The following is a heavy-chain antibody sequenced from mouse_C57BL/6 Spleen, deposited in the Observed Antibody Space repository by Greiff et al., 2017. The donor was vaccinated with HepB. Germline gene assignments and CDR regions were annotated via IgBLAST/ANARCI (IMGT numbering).Heavy chain of an antibody. J-gene: IGHJ3*01. CDR2: ISDGGSYT. D-gene: IGHD2-1*01. CDR3: ARDGYGNYGWFAY. Sequence: EVKVVESGGGLVKPGGSLKLSCAASGFTFSSYAMSWVRQTPEKRLEWVATISDGGSYTYYPDNVKGRFTISRDNAKNNLYLQMSHLKSEDTAMYYCARDGYGNYGWFAYWGQGTLVTVSA. V-gene: IGHV5-4*01. CDR1: GFTFSSYA.